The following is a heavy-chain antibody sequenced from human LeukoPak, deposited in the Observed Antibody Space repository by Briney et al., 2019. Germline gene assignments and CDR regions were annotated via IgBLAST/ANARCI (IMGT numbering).Heavy chain of an antibody. CDR2: IYTSGST. Sequence: PSQTLSLTCTVSGGSISSGSYYWSWIRQPAGKGLEWIGRIYTSGSTNYNPSLKSRVTISVDTSKNQFSLKLSSVTAADTAVYYCARVGRQLLQDYYYYYYMDVWGKGTTVTVSS. D-gene: IGHD2-2*01. CDR3: ARVGRQLLQDYYYYYYMDV. CDR1: GGSISSGSYY. J-gene: IGHJ6*03. V-gene: IGHV4-61*02.